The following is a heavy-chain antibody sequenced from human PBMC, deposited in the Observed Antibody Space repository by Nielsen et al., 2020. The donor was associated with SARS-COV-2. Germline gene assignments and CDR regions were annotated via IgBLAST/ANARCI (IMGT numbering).Heavy chain of an antibody. J-gene: IGHJ4*02. D-gene: IGHD5-24*01. CDR3: ARGRSQKRGWLQLVRDY. Sequence: SETLSLTCAVYGGSFSGYYWSWIRQPPGKGLEWIGEINHSGSTNYNPSLKSRVTISVDTSKNQFSLKLSSVTAADTAVYYCARGRSQKRGWLQLVRDYWGQGTLVTVSS. CDR2: INHSGST. V-gene: IGHV4-34*01. CDR1: GGSFSGYY.